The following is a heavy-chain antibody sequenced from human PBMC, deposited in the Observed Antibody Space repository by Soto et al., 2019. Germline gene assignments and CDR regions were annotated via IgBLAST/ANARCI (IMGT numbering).Heavy chain of an antibody. Sequence: ASVKVSCKASGYTFTNYGITWVRQAPGQGLEWMGWISAYNGDTHYTQRLQGRVTMTTDTSTSTAYMELRGLRSDDTAVYYCARVRQLVAYFYYHMDVWGKGTTVTVSS. J-gene: IGHJ6*03. D-gene: IGHD6-6*01. V-gene: IGHV1-18*01. CDR1: GYTFTNYG. CDR2: ISAYNGDT. CDR3: ARVRQLVAYFYYHMDV.